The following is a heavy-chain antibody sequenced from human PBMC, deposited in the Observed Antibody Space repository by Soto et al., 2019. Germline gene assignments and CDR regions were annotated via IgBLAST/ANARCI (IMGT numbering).Heavy chain of an antibody. Sequence: SVKVSCKASGGAFSSYAISWVRQAPGQGLEWMGGIIPIFGTANYAQKFQGRVTITADESTSTAYMELSSLRSEDTAVYYCARDPGSSGWEYNWFDPWGQGTLVTVSS. V-gene: IGHV1-69*13. J-gene: IGHJ5*02. CDR1: GGAFSSYA. D-gene: IGHD6-19*01. CDR2: IIPIFGTA. CDR3: ARDPGSSGWEYNWFDP.